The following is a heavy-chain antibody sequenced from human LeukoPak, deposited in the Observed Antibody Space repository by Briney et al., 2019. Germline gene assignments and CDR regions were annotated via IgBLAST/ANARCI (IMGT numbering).Heavy chain of an antibody. Sequence: PGGSLRLSCAASGFTFSSYGMHWVRQAPGKGLGWVAVISYDGSNKYYADSVKGRFTISRDNSKNTLYLQMNSLRAEDTAVYYCAKAHYDSSGYYFDYWGQGTLVTVSS. CDR1: GFTFSSYG. CDR3: AKAHYDSSGYYFDY. D-gene: IGHD3-22*01. J-gene: IGHJ4*02. CDR2: ISYDGSNK. V-gene: IGHV3-30*18.